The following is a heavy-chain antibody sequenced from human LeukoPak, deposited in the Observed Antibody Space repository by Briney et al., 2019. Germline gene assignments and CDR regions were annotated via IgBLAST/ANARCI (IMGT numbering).Heavy chain of an antibody. D-gene: IGHD6-13*01. CDR1: GGSISSYY. Sequence: SETLSLTCTVSGGSISSYYWSWIRQPPGKGLEWIGYIYYSGSTNYNPSLKSRVTISVDTSKNQFSLKLSSVTAADTAVYYCAKELGGYSSSWYGNYFDYWGQGNLVTVSS. V-gene: IGHV4-59*01. CDR3: AKELGGYSSSWYGNYFDY. CDR2: IYYSGST. J-gene: IGHJ4*02.